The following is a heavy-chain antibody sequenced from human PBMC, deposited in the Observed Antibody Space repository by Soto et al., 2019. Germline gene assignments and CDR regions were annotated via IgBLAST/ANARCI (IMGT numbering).Heavy chain of an antibody. V-gene: IGHV4-4*02. CDR3: ARLRSGWSIDY. D-gene: IGHD6-19*01. CDR2: IYHSGTT. Sequence: SETLSLTCVVSGDSIASSYWWSWVRQPPGKGLEWIGEIYHSGTTNYNPSLKSRVTILQDKSNNQFSLRLDSVTAADTAVYYCARLRSGWSIDYWGQGALVTVSS. J-gene: IGHJ4*02. CDR1: GDSIASSYW.